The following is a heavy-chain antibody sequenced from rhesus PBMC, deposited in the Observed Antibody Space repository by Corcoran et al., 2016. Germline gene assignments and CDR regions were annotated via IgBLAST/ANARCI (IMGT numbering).Heavy chain of an antibody. Sequence: QVQLQESGPGLVKPSETLSLTCAVSGGSISGGYDWSWIRQPPGKGLEWIGDIYGSSGSTNYNPALKNRVTISKDPSKNQFSLKLSSVTAADTAVYYCARLYGRFTALVDYFDYWGQGVLVTVSS. J-gene: IGHJ4*01. D-gene: IGHD2-27*01. CDR3: ARLYGRFTALVDYFDY. CDR1: GGSISGGYD. V-gene: IGHV4-76*01. CDR2: IYGSSGST.